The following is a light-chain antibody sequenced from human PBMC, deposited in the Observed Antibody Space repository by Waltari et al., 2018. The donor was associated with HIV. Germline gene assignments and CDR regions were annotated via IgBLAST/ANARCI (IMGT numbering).Light chain of an antibody. Sequence: EIVLTQSPGTLSLSPGERATLSCRASPSVSSSYLAWFQQRPGQAPRLLIYGASSRATGIPDRFSGSGSVTDFTLTISRLEPEDFAVYYCQQYGSSPPITFGQGTRLEIK. CDR2: GAS. CDR1: PSVSSSY. CDR3: QQYGSSPPIT. J-gene: IGKJ5*01. V-gene: IGKV3-20*01.